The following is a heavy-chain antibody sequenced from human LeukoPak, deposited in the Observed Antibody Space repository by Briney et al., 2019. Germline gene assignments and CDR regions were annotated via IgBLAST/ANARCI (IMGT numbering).Heavy chain of an antibody. CDR1: GYTFTSSG. CDR3: ASGMAAAGDYFDY. Sequence: ASVKVSCKASGYTFTSSGISWVRQAPGQGLEWMGWISAYNGNTNHAQKLQGRVTMTTDTSTGTAYMELRSLRSDDTAVYYCASGMAAAGDYFDYWGQGTLVTVSS. CDR2: ISAYNGNT. J-gene: IGHJ4*02. D-gene: IGHD6-13*01. V-gene: IGHV1-18*01.